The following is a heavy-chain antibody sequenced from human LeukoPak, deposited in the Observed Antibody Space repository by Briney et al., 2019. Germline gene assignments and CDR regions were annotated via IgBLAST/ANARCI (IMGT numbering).Heavy chain of an antibody. Sequence: SETLSLTCAVYGGSFSGYYWSWIRQPPGKGLEWIGEINHSGSTNYNPSLKSRVTISVDTSKNQFSLKLSSVTAADTAVYYCARGGKTDYWGQGTLVTVSS. D-gene: IGHD4-23*01. CDR2: INHSGST. V-gene: IGHV4-34*01. CDR3: ARGGKTDY. CDR1: GGSFSGYY. J-gene: IGHJ4*02.